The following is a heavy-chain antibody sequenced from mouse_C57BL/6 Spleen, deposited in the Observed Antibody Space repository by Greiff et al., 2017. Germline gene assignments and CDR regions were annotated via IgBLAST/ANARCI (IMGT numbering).Heavy chain of an antibody. Sequence: EVKVEESGPGLVKPSQSLSLTCSVTGYSITSGYYWNWIRQFPGNQLEWMGYISYDGSNNYNPSLKNRISITRDTSKNQFFLKLNSETTEDTATYYCARRDYYGSSYAMDYWGQGTSVTVSS. J-gene: IGHJ4*01. CDR3: ARRDYYGSSYAMDY. V-gene: IGHV3-6*01. CDR1: GYSITSGYY. D-gene: IGHD1-1*01. CDR2: ISYDGSN.